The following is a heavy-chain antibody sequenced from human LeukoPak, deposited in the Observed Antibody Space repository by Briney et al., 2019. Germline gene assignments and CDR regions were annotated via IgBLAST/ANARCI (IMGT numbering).Heavy chain of an antibody. CDR1: GGSISSYY. CDR3: ARGRIQLWLNAFDI. D-gene: IGHD5-18*01. V-gene: IGHV4-59*01. Sequence: SETLSLTCTVSGGSISSYYWSWIRQPPGKGLEWIGYIYYSGSTNYNPSLKSRVTISVDTSKNQFSLKLSSVTAADTAVYYCARGRIQLWLNAFDIWGQGTMVTVSS. J-gene: IGHJ3*02. CDR2: IYYSGST.